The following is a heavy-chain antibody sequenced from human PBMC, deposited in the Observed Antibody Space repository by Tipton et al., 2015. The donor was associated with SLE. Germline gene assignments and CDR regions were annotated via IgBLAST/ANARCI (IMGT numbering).Heavy chain of an antibody. CDR3: ARGSRGVGFDV. J-gene: IGHJ6*02. Sequence: TLSLTCSVSGASISSYYWSWIRQPPGKGLEWIGYIYYSGSTNYNPSLKSRVTISVDTSKNQFSLKLSSVTAADTAVYYCARGSRGVGFDVWGHGTTVIVSS. CDR1: GASISSYY. D-gene: IGHD3-10*01. CDR2: IYYSGST. V-gene: IGHV4-59*01.